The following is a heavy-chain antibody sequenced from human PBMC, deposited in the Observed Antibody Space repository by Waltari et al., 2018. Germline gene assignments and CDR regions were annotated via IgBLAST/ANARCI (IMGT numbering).Heavy chain of an antibody. CDR2: IYGGGST. V-gene: IGHV3-53*01. J-gene: IGHJ6*02. CDR3: ATDPGLRNGMDV. CDR1: GFTVSSDY. Sequence: ERQLVESGGGLIQPGGSLRLSCAASGFTVSSDYMSWRRQAPGKGLELVAVIYGGGSTFYADSVRGRFTISRYNSQNMVYLQMNSLRAEDTAVYYCATDPGLRNGMDVWGQGTTVTVSS. D-gene: IGHD4-17*01.